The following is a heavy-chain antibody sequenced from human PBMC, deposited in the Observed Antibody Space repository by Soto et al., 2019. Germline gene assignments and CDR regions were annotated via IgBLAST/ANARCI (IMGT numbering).Heavy chain of an antibody. D-gene: IGHD2-2*02. Sequence: QDQLVQSGAEVKKPGASVKISCEASGYTFTSHGISWVRQAPGQGLEWLGWISTYNSRTHYAQKVQGRVTMTTDTSTSTAYLDLRSLTFDDTAAYYCARARYCASPSCYKNYYYGMDTWGQWTKVTVSS. CDR3: ARARYCASPSCYKNYYYGMDT. CDR2: ISTYNSRT. J-gene: IGHJ6*02. V-gene: IGHV1-18*04. CDR1: GYTFTSHG.